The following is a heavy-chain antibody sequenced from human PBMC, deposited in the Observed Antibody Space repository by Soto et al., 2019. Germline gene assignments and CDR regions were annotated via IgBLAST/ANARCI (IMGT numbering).Heavy chain of an antibody. CDR1: GGSISSDGDYYR. J-gene: IGHJ4*02. CDR2: IYDSGSP. V-gene: IGHV4-31*03. CDR3: ARVRENYFDS. Sequence: QMQLQESGPGLVSPSQTLSLTCTVSGGSISSDGDYYRWSWIRQHPGKGLEWIGYIYDSGSPYYHPSLESRVTVSVDTSKNQFYLKRSSLTAAETAVYYCARVRENYFDSWGQGILVTVSS.